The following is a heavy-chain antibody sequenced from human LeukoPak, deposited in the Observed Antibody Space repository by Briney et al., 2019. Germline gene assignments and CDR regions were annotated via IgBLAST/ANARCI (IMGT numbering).Heavy chain of an antibody. CDR2: ISYDGSNK. J-gene: IGHJ4*02. CDR3: ARDKDTAMVTGIDY. V-gene: IGHV3-30-3*01. CDR1: GFTFSSYA. Sequence: GALRLSCAASGFTFSSYAMHWVRQAPGKGLEWVAVISYDGSNKYYADSVKGRFTISRDNSKNTLYLQMNSLRAGDTAVYYCARDKDTAMVTGIDYWGQGTLVTVSS. D-gene: IGHD5-18*01.